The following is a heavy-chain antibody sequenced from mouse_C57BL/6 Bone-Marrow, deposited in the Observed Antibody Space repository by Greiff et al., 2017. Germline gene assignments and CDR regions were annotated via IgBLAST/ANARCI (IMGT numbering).Heavy chain of an antibody. CDR3: TLWSRDYYAMDY. J-gene: IGHJ4*01. Sequence: VQLQQSGPELVKPGASVKISCKASGYAFSSSWMNWVKPRPGKGLEWIGRIYPGDGDTNYNGKFQGKATIQADTSSNTAYLQISSLTSEDTAVYYCTLWSRDYYAMDYWGQGASVTVSS. CDR2: IYPGDGDT. CDR1: GYAFSSSW. V-gene: IGHV1-82*01. D-gene: IGHD1-1*02.